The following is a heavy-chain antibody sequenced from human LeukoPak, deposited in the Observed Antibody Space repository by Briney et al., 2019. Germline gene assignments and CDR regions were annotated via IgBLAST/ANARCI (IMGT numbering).Heavy chain of an antibody. D-gene: IGHD4-23*01. CDR2: ISTYNGNT. CDR1: GYTFTSYA. J-gene: IGHJ4*02. V-gene: IGHV1-18*01. CDR3: ARQGYGGNPQGAADY. Sequence: ASVKVSCKASGYTFTSYAMNWARQAPGQGLEWMGWISTYNGNTNYAQKLQGRVTMTTDTSTSTAYMELRSLRSDDTAVYYCARQGYGGNPQGAADYWGQGTLVTVSS.